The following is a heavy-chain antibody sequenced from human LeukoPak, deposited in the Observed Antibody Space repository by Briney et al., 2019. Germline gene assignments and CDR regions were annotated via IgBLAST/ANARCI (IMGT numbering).Heavy chain of an antibody. J-gene: IGHJ4*02. Sequence: KPSETLSRTCAVYGGSFSGYYWSWIRQPPGKGLEWIGEINHSGSTNYNPSLKSRVTISVDTSKNQFSLKLSSVTAADTAVYYCARVGDQYSSSPLNYFDYWGQGTLVTVSS. CDR2: INHSGST. CDR3: ARVGDQYSSSPLNYFDY. CDR1: GGSFSGYY. D-gene: IGHD6-13*01. V-gene: IGHV4-34*01.